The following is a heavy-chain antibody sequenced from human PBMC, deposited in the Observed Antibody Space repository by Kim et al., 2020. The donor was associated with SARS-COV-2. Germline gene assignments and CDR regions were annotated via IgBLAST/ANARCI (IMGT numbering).Heavy chain of an antibody. CDR3: AMRVGNWNYAADAFDI. CDR2: INHSGNT. D-gene: IGHD1-7*01. V-gene: IGHV4-34*01. CDR1: GGSFSGYY. Sequence: SETLSLTCAVYGGSFSGYYWSWIRQPPGKGLEWIGEINHSGNTNYNPSLKSRVTISVDTSKNQFSLKLSSVTAADTAVYYCAMRVGNWNYAADAFDIWGQGTMVTVSS. J-gene: IGHJ3*02.